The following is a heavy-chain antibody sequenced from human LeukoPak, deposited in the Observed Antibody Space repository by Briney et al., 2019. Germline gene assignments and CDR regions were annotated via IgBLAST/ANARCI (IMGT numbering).Heavy chain of an antibody. CDR1: GFTFSSQA. Sequence: GGSLRLPCAASGFTFSSQAMMWVRQAPGQGLEWVSGIGKSGSSPHYADSVKGRFTISRDNSKNTLFLQMNSLRAEDTAVYFCAKDRGFYGSATYYFDYWGQGTMVTVSS. J-gene: IGHJ4*02. D-gene: IGHD3-10*01. V-gene: IGHV3-23*01. CDR3: AKDRGFYGSATYYFDY. CDR2: IGKSGSSP.